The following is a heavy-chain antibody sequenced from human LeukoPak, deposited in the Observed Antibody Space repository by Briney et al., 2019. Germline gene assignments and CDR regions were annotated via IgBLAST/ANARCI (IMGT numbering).Heavy chain of an antibody. V-gene: IGHV3-11*01. D-gene: IGHD6-13*01. J-gene: IGHJ1*01. CDR2: VSSGGYTI. Sequence: PGGSLRLSCAASGFTFSDYYMSWIRQAPGKGLEWISYVSSGGYTIFYADSVKGRFTISRDNAKNSLYLQMNSLRAEDTAVYYCARDPGIVAAWGQGTLVTVSS. CDR1: GFTFSDYY. CDR3: ARDPGIVAA.